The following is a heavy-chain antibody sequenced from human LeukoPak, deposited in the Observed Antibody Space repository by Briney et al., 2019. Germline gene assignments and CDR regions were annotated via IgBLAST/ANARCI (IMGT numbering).Heavy chain of an antibody. CDR2: VSGADGTT. V-gene: IGHV3-21*01. J-gene: IGHJ6*02. Sequence: NPGGSLRLSCAASGFTFSAYGMSWVRQSPRKGLEWVSGVSGADGTTYYADSVKGRFTISRDNAKSSLYLQMNSLRAEDTAVYYCAMTGYYYGMDVWGQGTTVTVSS. CDR1: GFTFSAYG. CDR3: AMTGYYYGMDV. D-gene: IGHD3-9*01.